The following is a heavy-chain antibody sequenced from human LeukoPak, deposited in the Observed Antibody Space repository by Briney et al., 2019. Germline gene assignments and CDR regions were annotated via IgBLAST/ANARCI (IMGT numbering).Heavy chain of an antibody. D-gene: IGHD4-17*01. CDR3: ARDLITVTGGG. CDR2: IYSDGTT. Sequence: PGGSLRLSCAASGFTVSSSYMSWVRQAPGKGLEWVSVIYSDGTTHYADPVKGRFTISRDNSKNTLYLQMNILRAEDTAVYYCARDLITVTGGGWGQGTLVTVSS. J-gene: IGHJ4*02. CDR1: GFTVSSSY. V-gene: IGHV3-66*01.